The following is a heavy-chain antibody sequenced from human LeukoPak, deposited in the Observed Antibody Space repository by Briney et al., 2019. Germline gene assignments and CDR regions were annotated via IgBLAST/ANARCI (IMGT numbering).Heavy chain of an antibody. Sequence: SETLSLTCTVSGGSISSITYYWGWIRQPPGKGLEWVGHMYYRGNTFYNPSLKSRVTISVDTSKNQFSLKLRSVTAADTAVYYCARLFGNYQNYFDYWGQGTLVTVSS. CDR1: GGSISSITYY. J-gene: IGHJ4*02. D-gene: IGHD1-7*01. CDR2: MYYRGNT. CDR3: ARLFGNYQNYFDY. V-gene: IGHV4-39*07.